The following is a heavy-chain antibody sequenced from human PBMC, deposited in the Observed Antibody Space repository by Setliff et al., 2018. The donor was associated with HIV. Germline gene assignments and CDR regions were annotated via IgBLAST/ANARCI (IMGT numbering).Heavy chain of an antibody. CDR2: IYFSGST. J-gene: IGHJ3*02. V-gene: IGHV4-38-2*01. Sequence: SETLSLTCAVSGYSISSGYYWGWIRQPPGKGLEWIGSIYFSGSTYYNPSLESRVTISVDTSRNQFSLMVNSVTAADTAMYYCARLTGYSLSGDVFDIWGQGTMVTVSS. CDR1: GYSISSGYY. D-gene: IGHD5-12*01. CDR3: ARLTGYSLSGDVFDI.